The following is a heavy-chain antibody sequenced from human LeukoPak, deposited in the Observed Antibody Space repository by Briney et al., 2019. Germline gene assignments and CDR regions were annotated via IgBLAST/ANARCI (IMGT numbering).Heavy chain of an antibody. Sequence: PSETLSLTCAVYGGSFSGYYWSWIRQPPGKGLEWIGEINHSGSTNYNPSLKSRVTISVDMSKNQFSLKLSSVTAADTAVYYCARGLYYFDYRGQGTLVTVSS. CDR1: GGSFSGYY. CDR2: INHSGST. CDR3: ARGLYYFDY. J-gene: IGHJ4*02. V-gene: IGHV4-34*01.